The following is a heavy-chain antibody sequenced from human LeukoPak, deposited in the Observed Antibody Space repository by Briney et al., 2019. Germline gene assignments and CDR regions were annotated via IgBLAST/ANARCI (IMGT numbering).Heavy chain of an antibody. V-gene: IGHV3-21*01. J-gene: IGHJ4*02. Sequence: GGSLRLSCAASGFTFSSYSMNWVRQAPGKGLEWVSSISSSSYIYYADSVKGRFTISRDNAKNSLYLQMNSLRAEDTAVYYCASSGSLYYYDSSGYYPSDYWGQGTLVTVSS. CDR1: GFTFSSYS. CDR2: ISSSSYI. CDR3: ASSGSLYYYDSSGYYPSDY. D-gene: IGHD3-22*01.